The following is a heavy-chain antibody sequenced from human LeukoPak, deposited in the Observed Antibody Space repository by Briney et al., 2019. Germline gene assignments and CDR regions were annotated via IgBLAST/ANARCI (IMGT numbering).Heavy chain of an antibody. Sequence: ASVKVSCKASGYTFTGYYMHWVRQAPGQGLEWMGWINPNSGGTNYAQKFQGRVTMTRDTSISTAYMELSRLRSDDTAVYYCATFAGYNNVFGDYWGQGTLVTVSS. V-gene: IGHV1-2*02. CDR3: ATFAGYNNVFGDY. CDR2: INPNSGGT. J-gene: IGHJ4*02. D-gene: IGHD4-4*01. CDR1: GYTFTGYY.